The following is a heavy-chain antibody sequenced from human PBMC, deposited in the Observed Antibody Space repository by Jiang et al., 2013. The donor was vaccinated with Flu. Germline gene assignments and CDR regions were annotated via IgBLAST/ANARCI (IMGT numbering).Heavy chain of an antibody. CDR3: ARDDFGGIDY. CDR2: TSHDETNK. V-gene: IGHV3-30*01. J-gene: IGHJ4*02. CDR1: GFTFSTYP. Sequence: QLVESGGGVVQPGRSLRLSCAASGFTFSTYPMHWVRQAPGKGLEWVAVTSHDETNKYYADSVKGRFTISRDNFKNTLYLQMNSLRGEDTAVYYCARDDFGGIDYWGQGTLVTVSS. D-gene: IGHD4-23*01.